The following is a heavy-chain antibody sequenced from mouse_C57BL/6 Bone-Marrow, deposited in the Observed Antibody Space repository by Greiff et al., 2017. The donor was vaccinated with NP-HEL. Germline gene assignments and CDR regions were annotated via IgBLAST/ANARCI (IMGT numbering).Heavy chain of an antibody. Sequence: VHLVESGAELVKPGASVKISCKASGYAFSSYWMNWVKQRPGKGLEWIGQIYPGDGDTNYNGKFKGKATLTADKSSSTAYMQLSSLTSEDSAVYFCARYYVSSYYFDYWGQGTTLTVSS. V-gene: IGHV1-80*01. CDR2: IYPGDGDT. CDR1: GYAFSSYW. D-gene: IGHD1-1*01. CDR3: ARYYVSSYYFDY. J-gene: IGHJ2*01.